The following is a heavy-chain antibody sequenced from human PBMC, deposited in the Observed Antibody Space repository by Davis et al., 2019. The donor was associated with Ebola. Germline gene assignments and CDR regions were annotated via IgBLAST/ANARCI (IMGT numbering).Heavy chain of an antibody. J-gene: IGHJ6*02. CDR2: INPSGGST. CDR1: GYTFTSYY. V-gene: IGHV1-46*01. Sequence: ASVKVSCKASGYTFTSYYMHWVRQAPGQGLEWMGIINPSGGSTSYAQKFQGRVTMTRDTSTSTVYMEVSSLRSEDTAVYYCARGHGSGSYYSTDYYYYDMDVWGQGTTVTVSS. CDR3: ARGHGSGSYYSTDYYYYDMDV. D-gene: IGHD3-10*01.